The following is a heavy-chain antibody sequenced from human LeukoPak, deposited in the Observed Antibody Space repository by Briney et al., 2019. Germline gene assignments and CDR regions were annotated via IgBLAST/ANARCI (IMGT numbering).Heavy chain of an antibody. CDR1: GGTFNDYS. V-gene: IGHV1-69*04. Sequence: WASVTVSCKASGGTFNDYSISWVRQAPGQGLEWMGRIIPILNVPNYAQKFEGRVTITADKSTNTAYTELSSLKSEDTAVYFCARDRPRARYFDYWGQGTLVTVSS. CDR3: ARDRPRARYFDY. D-gene: IGHD2-15*01. CDR2: IIPILNVP. J-gene: IGHJ4*02.